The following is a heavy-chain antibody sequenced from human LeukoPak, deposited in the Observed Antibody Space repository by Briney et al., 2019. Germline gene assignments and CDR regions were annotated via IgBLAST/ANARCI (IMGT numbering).Heavy chain of an antibody. J-gene: IGHJ6*03. CDR1: GGSISSYY. V-gene: IGHV4-59*01. Sequence: PSETLSLTCTVSGGSISSYYWSWIRQPPGKGLEWIGYIYYSGSTNYNPSLKSRVTISVDTSKNQFSLKLSSVTAADTAVYYCARERIAVAGTVRSSYYYYYMGVWGKGTTVTVSS. CDR2: IYYSGST. D-gene: IGHD6-19*01. CDR3: ARERIAVAGTVRSSYYYYYMGV.